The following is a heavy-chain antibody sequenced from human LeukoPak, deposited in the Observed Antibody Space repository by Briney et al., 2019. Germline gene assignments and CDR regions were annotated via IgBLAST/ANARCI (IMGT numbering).Heavy chain of an antibody. D-gene: IGHD3-10*01. CDR1: GFTLRDYA. Sequence: GGSLRLSCAASGFTLRDYAMHWVRQAPGKGLEWVSGISFNSDSIDYADSVKGRFTISRDNANNSLYLQMNSLRAENTAWYYCAKAKGFAAMYYFDYWGQGALVIVSS. CDR3: AKAKGFAAMYYFDY. CDR2: ISFNSDSI. V-gene: IGHV3-9*01. J-gene: IGHJ4*02.